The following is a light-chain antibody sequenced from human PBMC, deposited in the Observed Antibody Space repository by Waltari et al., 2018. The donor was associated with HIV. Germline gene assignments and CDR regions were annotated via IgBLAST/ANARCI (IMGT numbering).Light chain of an antibody. CDR1: NIGSKT. CDR2: DNS. Sequence: SFVLTQPPSMSVAPGQTASITCGGNNIGSKTVHWYQQKAGQAPLVVIYDNSDRPSGIPERFSGSNSGNTTTLTITRVGAGDEADYYCQVWDSSSDHVVFGGGTKLTIL. J-gene: IGLJ2*01. CDR3: QVWDSSSDHVV. V-gene: IGLV3-21*02.